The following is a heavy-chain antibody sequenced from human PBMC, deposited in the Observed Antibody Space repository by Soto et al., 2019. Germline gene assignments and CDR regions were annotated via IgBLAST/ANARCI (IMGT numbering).Heavy chain of an antibody. J-gene: IGHJ6*03. Sequence: QVHLVESGGGLVKPGGSLRLSCAASGFTFSDYQMSWIRQAPGKGLEWVSYIGSSGLSAYYEDSVKGRFTISRDNAKNSLYLEMNSLRAEDTAVYYCARDLCPRLSHNYYYYYVDVWGKGTTVSVSS. V-gene: IGHV3-11*01. CDR2: IGSSGLSA. D-gene: IGHD6-25*01. CDR1: GFTFSDYQ. CDR3: ARDLCPRLSHNYYYYYVDV.